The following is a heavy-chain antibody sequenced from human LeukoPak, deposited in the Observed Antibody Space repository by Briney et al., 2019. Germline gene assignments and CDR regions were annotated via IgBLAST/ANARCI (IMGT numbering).Heavy chain of an antibody. CDR3: ARHEDWGVIDY. D-gene: IGHD3-16*02. Sequence: SETLSLTCTVSGGSISSYYWSWIRQPPGKGLEWIGYIYYSGSTNYNPSLKSRVTTSVDTSKNQFSLKLSSVTAADTAVYYCARHEDWGVIDYWGQGTLVTVSS. CDR1: GGSISSYY. V-gene: IGHV4-59*08. CDR2: IYYSGST. J-gene: IGHJ4*02.